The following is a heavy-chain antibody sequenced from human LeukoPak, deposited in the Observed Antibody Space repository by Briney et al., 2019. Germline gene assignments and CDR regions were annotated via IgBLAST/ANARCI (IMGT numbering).Heavy chain of an antibody. D-gene: IGHD3-10*01. CDR3: ANRGDQHY. Sequence: GGSLRLSCAASGFTFSDSAMHWVRQASGKGLEWVGRFRSKVSSYATAYAASVEGRFIISRDDSKNTVYLQMNSLKTDDTAVYYCANRGDQHYWGQGTLVTVSS. V-gene: IGHV3-73*01. J-gene: IGHJ4*02. CDR1: GFTFSDSA. CDR2: FRSKVSSYAT.